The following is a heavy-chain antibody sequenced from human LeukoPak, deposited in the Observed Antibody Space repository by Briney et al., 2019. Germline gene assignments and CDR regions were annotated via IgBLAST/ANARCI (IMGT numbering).Heavy chain of an antibody. CDR3: ARGAWDCSSTSCFVNWFDP. CDR2: LNHSGST. Sequence: SETLSITCAAYGGAFSDYHWNWIHQPPRPRLHWIGELNHSGSTNYNPSLKSRVTISVDTSKNQFSLKLSSVTAADTAGYYCARGAWDCSSTSCFVNWFDPWGQGTLVTVSS. V-gene: IGHV4-34*01. D-gene: IGHD2-2*01. J-gene: IGHJ5*02. CDR1: GGAFSDYH.